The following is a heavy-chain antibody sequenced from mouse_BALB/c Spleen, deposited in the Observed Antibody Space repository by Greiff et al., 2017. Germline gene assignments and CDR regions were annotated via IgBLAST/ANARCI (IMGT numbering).Heavy chain of an antibody. J-gene: IGHJ4*01. Sequence: EVKLVESGGGLVQPGGSLKLSCAASGFTFSSYTMSWVRQTPEKRLEWVAYISNGGGSTYYPDTVKGRFTISRDNAKNTLYLQMSSLKSEDTAMYYCARLRTMITTDAMDYWGQGTSVTVSS. D-gene: IGHD2-4*01. CDR3: ARLRTMITTDAMDY. V-gene: IGHV5-12-2*01. CDR2: ISNGGGST. CDR1: GFTFSSYT.